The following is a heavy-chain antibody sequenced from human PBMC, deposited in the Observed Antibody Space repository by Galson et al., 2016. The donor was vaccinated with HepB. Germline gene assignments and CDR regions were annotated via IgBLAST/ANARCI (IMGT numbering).Heavy chain of an antibody. Sequence: QSGAEVKKPRESLKISCQGSGYKFTSYWIGWVRQVPGKGLEWMGTIYPGDSDTRYSPSFQGQVTISVDKSISTAYLQWSSLKASDSAMYYCARHELHSNSWYMDSWGQGTLVTVS. CDR3: ARHELHSNSWYMDS. J-gene: IGHJ4*02. D-gene: IGHD6-13*01. CDR2: IYPGDSDT. CDR1: GYKFTSYW. V-gene: IGHV5-51*01.